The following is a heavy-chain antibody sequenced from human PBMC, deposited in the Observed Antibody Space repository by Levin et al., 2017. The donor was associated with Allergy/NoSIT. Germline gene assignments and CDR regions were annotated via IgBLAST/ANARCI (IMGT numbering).Heavy chain of an antibody. J-gene: IGHJ4*02. CDR1: GFTFSDYY. CDR2: ISSGSGYT. D-gene: IGHD3-10*01. CDR3: ARVYGSGSYYNYFDY. V-gene: IGHV3-11*05. Sequence: GESLKISCAASGFTFSDYYMSWIRQAPGKGLEWVSYISSGSGYTNYADSVKGRFTISRGNAKNSLYLHMNSLRAEDTAVYYCARVYGSGSYYNYFDYWGQGTLVTVSS.